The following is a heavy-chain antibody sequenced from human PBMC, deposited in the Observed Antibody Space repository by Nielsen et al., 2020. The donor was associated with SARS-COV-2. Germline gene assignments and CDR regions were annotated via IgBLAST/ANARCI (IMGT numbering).Heavy chain of an antibody. D-gene: IGHD6-19*01. J-gene: IGHJ4*02. Sequence: GGSLRLSCAASGFTFSDYYMSWIRQAPGKGLEWVSYISSSSSYTNYADPVKGRFTISRDNSKNTVYLQMNSLRVDDTATYFCAREYSTGWSCGYWGQGALVTVSS. CDR3: AREYSTGWSCGY. CDR2: ISSSSSYT. V-gene: IGHV3-11*05. CDR1: GFTFSDYY.